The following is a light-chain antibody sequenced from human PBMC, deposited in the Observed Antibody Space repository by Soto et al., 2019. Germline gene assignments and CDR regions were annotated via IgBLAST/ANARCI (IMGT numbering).Light chain of an antibody. V-gene: IGLV2-14*01. CDR1: SSDVGSYDH. CDR3: SSYTSSSTYV. Sequence: QSVLTQPASVSGSPGQSITISCSGTSSDVGSYDHVAWYQQFPGKTPKLMIYEVSNRPSGVSSRFSGSKSGNTASLTISGLQAEDEADYYCSSYTSSSTYVFGTGTKLTVL. CDR2: EVS. J-gene: IGLJ1*01.